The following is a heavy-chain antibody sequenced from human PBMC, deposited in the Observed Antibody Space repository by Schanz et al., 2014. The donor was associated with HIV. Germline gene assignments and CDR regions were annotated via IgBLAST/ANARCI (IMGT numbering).Heavy chain of an antibody. V-gene: IGHV1-2*02. J-gene: IGHJ4*02. D-gene: IGHD3-22*01. CDR2: INPNSGGT. CDR1: GYTFSGHY. Sequence: QLQLVQSGAEVKEPGASVKVSCKASGYTFSGHYLHWVRQAPGQGLEWMGWINPNSGGTNYAQKFQGRVTLTADATTAYMDLSSLKFEDTAVYYCVRVANYDGDDYYQRSHFDLWGQGTLVTVSS. CDR3: VRVANYDGDDYYQRSHFDL.